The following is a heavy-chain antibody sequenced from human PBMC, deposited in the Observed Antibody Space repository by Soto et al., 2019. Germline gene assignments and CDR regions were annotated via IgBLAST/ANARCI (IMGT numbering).Heavy chain of an antibody. CDR3: ARGSSGYYYLFDY. CDR2: IYTSGST. CDR1: GGSISSNY. D-gene: IGHD3-22*01. V-gene: IGHV4-4*07. J-gene: IGHJ4*02. Sequence: QVQLQESGPGLEKPSETLSLTCTVSGGSISSNYWSWIRQPAGKGLEWIGRIYTSGSTTYNPSLKSRVTMSVDTSKNQCSLKLSSVTAADTAVYYCARGSSGYYYLFDYWGQGTLVTVSS.